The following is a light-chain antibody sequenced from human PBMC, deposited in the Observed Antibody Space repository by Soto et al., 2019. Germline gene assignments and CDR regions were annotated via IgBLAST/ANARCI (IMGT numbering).Light chain of an antibody. Sequence: QITQSPSTMSASVGEGDSITCRASQSISGWLAWYQQKPGEAPKLLIYDASTLESGVPSRFSGSGSGTEFTLTISSLHSDEFATYYCQQYEYSRAFGQGTQV. CDR2: DAS. CDR3: QQYEYSRA. V-gene: IGKV1-5*01. CDR1: QSISGW. J-gene: IGKJ1*01.